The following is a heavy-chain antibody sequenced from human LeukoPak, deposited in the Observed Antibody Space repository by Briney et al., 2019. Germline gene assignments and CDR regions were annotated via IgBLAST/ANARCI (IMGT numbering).Heavy chain of an antibody. CDR3: AKDNELVVPIDAFDI. Sequence: GGSLRLSCAASGFTFSSYEMNWVRQAPGKGLEWVSAISGSGGSTYYADSVKGRFTISRDNSKNTLYLQMNSLRAEDTAVYYCAKDNELVVPIDAFDIWGQGTMVTVSS. CDR2: ISGSGGST. D-gene: IGHD2-2*01. CDR1: GFTFSSYE. V-gene: IGHV3-23*01. J-gene: IGHJ3*02.